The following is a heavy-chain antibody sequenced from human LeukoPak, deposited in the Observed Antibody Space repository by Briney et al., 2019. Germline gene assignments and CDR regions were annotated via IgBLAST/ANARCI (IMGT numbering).Heavy chain of an antibody. Sequence: SGRSLRLSCAASGFTFSSYGMHWVRQAPGKGLEWVAFIRYDGSNKYYADSVKGRFTISRDNSKNMLYLQMNSLRAEDTAVYYCAKGRDSSGYYLGYYYYMDVWGKGTTVTVSS. CDR1: GFTFSSYG. D-gene: IGHD3-22*01. J-gene: IGHJ6*03. V-gene: IGHV3-30*02. CDR2: IRYDGSNK. CDR3: AKGRDSSGYYLGYYYYMDV.